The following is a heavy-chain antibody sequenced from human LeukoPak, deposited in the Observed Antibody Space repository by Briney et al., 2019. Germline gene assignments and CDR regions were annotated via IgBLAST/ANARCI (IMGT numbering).Heavy chain of an antibody. J-gene: IGHJ6*02. CDR2: ISYDGSNK. Sequence: GRSLRLSCAASGFTFSSYGMHWVRQAPGKGLEWVAVISYDGSNKYYADSVKGRFTISRDNSKNTLYLQMNSLRAEDTAVYYCAKGYSGYDFPYYYGMDVWGQGTTVTVPS. D-gene: IGHD5-12*01. CDR3: AKGYSGYDFPYYYGMDV. CDR1: GFTFSSYG. V-gene: IGHV3-30*18.